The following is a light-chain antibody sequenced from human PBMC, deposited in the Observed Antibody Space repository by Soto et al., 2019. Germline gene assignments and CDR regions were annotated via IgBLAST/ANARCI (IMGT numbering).Light chain of an antibody. CDR1: PSVTNY. V-gene: IGKV3-11*01. CDR2: GAF. J-gene: IGKJ5*01. CDR3: QQRNIWPPVT. Sequence: IVLTQSPATLSLSAWERATICVSSSPSVTNYLAWYQQKPGQAPRLLIYGAFNRATGIPARFSGSGSGTDFTLTISSLEPEDFAVYYCQQRNIWPPVTFGQGTRLEI.